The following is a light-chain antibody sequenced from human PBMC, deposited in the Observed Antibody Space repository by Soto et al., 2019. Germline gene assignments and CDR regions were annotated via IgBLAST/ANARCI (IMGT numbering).Light chain of an antibody. CDR1: QSISSW. Sequence: DIQMTQSPSTLSASVGDRVTITCRASQSISSWLAWYQQKPGKAPKLLIYDASSLESGVPSRFSGSGSGTEFTLNVSSLQPDDFATYYCQQLGTCGQGTKVEIK. CDR3: QQLGT. J-gene: IGKJ1*01. V-gene: IGKV1-5*01. CDR2: DAS.